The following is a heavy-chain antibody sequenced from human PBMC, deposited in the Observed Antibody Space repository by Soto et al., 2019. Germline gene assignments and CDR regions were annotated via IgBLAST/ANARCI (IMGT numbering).Heavy chain of an antibody. J-gene: IGHJ4*02. CDR1: GFTFSSYW. Sequence: GGSLRLSCAASGFTFSSYWMSWVRQAPGKGLEWVASINQDGSLKYYVDSVKGRVTISRDNAENSLYVQMHSLRAEDTAVYYCARVWNNGRFDYWGQGTLVTVSS. CDR2: INQDGSLK. D-gene: IGHD3-3*01. CDR3: ARVWNNGRFDY. V-gene: IGHV3-7*01.